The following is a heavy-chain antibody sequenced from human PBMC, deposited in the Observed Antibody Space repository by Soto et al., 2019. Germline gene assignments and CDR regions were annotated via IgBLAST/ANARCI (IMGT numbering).Heavy chain of an antibody. J-gene: IGHJ4*02. V-gene: IGHV1-69*13. CDR3: VRSPRVVDGHYFDY. Sequence: GASVKVSCKASGGTFSSNPISWVRQAPGQGLEWMGGMIPISPIANYAQKFQGRVTITADESTSTAYMELSSLRSEDTAVYYCVRSPRVVDGHYFDYWGQGTLVTVSS. CDR1: GGTFSSNP. D-gene: IGHD2-15*01. CDR2: MIPISPIA.